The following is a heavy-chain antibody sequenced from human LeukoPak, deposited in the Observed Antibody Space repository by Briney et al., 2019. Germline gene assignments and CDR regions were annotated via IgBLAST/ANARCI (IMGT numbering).Heavy chain of an antibody. CDR1: GYTFTSYD. CDR3: ARDGTYYYASGLDY. D-gene: IGHD3-10*01. Sequence: ASVKVSCKASGYTFTSYDINWVRQATGQGLEWMGWMNPNSGNTGYAQKFQGRVTMTRNTSISTAYMELSSLRSEDTAVYYCARDGTYYYASGLDYWGQGTLVTVSS. V-gene: IGHV1-8*01. CDR2: MNPNSGNT. J-gene: IGHJ4*02.